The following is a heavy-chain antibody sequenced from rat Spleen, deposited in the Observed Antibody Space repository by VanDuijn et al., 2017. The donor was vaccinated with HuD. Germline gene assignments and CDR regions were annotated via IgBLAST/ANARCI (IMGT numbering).Heavy chain of an antibody. D-gene: IGHD1-1*01. CDR2: ISTGGGNT. CDR3: TTGGLQWSCAY. V-gene: IGHV5-25*01. Sequence: EVQLVESGGGLVQPGRSLKLSCAASGFTFSYYDMAWVRQPPTRGLEWVSSISTGGGNTYYRDSLKGRFTISRDNAKSTLYLQMDSLRSEDTAPFYCTTGGLQWSCAYWGQGTLVTVSS. CDR1: GFTFSYYD. J-gene: IGHJ3*01.